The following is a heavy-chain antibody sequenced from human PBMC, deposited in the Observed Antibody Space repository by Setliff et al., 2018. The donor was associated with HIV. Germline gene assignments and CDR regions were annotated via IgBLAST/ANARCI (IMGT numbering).Heavy chain of an antibody. J-gene: IGHJ4*02. V-gene: IGHV1-3*01. CDR3: ARPYSPYFLLMASDYFDY. CDR1: GYTFSWYG. CDR2: INAGNGNT. D-gene: IGHD2-21*01. Sequence: ASVKVSCKASGYTFSWYGIHWVRQAPGQRLEWMGWINAGNGNTKYSQRFQGRVTITRDTSASTAYMELSSLRSEDTAVYYCARPYSPYFLLMASDYFDYWGQGTLVTVSS.